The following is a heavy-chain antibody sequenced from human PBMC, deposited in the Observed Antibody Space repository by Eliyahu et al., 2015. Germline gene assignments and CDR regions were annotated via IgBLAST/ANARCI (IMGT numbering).Heavy chain of an antibody. V-gene: IGHV1-69*01. CDR1: GGPFTSHD. Sequence: QVQLVQSGAEVKKPGSWVKVSCKASGGPFTSHDITWVRQAPGQGLEWMGGITPIFXXTNYAQKFQDRVTITADQSASTAYLELSSLRSDDTAVYFCARNPSSGSTYYFDYWGQGTLVTVSS. CDR2: ITPIFXXT. J-gene: IGHJ4*02. D-gene: IGHD3-22*01. CDR3: ARNPSSGSTYYFDY.